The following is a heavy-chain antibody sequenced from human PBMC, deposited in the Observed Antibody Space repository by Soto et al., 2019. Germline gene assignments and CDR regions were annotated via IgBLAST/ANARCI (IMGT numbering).Heavy chain of an antibody. J-gene: IGHJ6*02. V-gene: IGHV3-7*03. Sequence: LRLSCAASGFTFSSYWMSWVRQAPGKGLEWVANIKQDGSEKYYVDSVKGRFTISRGNAKNSLYLQMNSLRAEDTAVYYCARVRLSYYYGMDVWGQGTTVTVYS. CDR1: GFTFSSYW. CDR3: ARVRLSYYYGMDV. CDR2: IKQDGSEK.